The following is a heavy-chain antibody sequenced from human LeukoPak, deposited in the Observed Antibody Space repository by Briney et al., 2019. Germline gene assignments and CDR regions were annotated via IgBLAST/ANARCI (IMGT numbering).Heavy chain of an antibody. CDR1: GYTFTGYY. D-gene: IGHD3-10*01. J-gene: IGHJ6*02. CDR2: INPNSGGT. V-gene: IGHV1-2*02. CDR3: ARGDYYGTGMDV. Sequence: ASVKVSCKASGYTFTGYYMHWVRQAPGQGLEWMGWINPNSGGTNYAEKFQGRVTMTGDTSISTAYMELSRLRSDDTAVYYCARGDYYGTGMDVWGQGTTVTVSS.